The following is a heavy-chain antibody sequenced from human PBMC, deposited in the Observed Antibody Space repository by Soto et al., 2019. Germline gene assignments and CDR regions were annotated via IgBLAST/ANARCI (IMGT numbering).Heavy chain of an antibody. Sequence: QVQLQQWGAGLLKPSETLSLTCAVYGGSFSGYYWSWIRQPPGKGLEWIGEINHSGSTNYNPSLKSRVTISVDTSKNQFSLKLSSVTAADTAVYYCARGIGRWIQLWLHSYGMDVWGQGTTVTVSS. V-gene: IGHV4-34*01. CDR3: ARGIGRWIQLWLHSYGMDV. D-gene: IGHD5-18*01. J-gene: IGHJ6*02. CDR2: INHSGST. CDR1: GGSFSGYY.